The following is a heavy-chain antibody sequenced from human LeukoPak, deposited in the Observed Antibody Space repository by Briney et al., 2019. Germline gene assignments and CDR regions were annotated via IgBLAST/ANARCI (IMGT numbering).Heavy chain of an antibody. CDR1: GYTFTGYY. Sequence: ASVKVSCTASGYTFTGYYMHWVRQAPGQGLEWMGRINPNSGGTNYAQKFQGRVTMTRDTSITTAYMELSRLRSDDTAVYYCACAPMPYDAFDIWGQGTMVTVSS. CDR2: INPNSGGT. CDR3: ACAPMPYDAFDI. V-gene: IGHV1-2*06. J-gene: IGHJ3*02. D-gene: IGHD2-2*01.